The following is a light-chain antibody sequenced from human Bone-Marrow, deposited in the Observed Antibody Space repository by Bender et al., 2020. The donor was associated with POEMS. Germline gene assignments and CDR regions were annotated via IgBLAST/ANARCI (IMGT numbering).Light chain of an antibody. CDR3: CSYTSPYKV. Sequence: QSALIQPRSVSGSPGQSVTISCTGTSSDIGVYNYVSWYQQYPGKAPKLIIYDDNQRPSGVHGRFAGSESGTAASLTTSGLQDDDEADYRCCSYTSPYKVFGTGTKVTVL. V-gene: IGLV2-11*01. J-gene: IGLJ1*01. CDR1: SSDIGVYNY. CDR2: DDN.